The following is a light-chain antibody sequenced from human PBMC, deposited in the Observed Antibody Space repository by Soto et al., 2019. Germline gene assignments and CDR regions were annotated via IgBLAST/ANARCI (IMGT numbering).Light chain of an antibody. CDR3: SSYTSSSTLG. CDR1: SSDVGGYDH. V-gene: IGLV2-14*03. Sequence: QSVLTQPASVSGSPGQSITISCTGASSDVGGYDHVSWYQQHPGKVPRLLIYDVSSRPSGVSNRFSGSKSGNTASLTISGLQAEDEADYYCSSYTSSSTLGFGNGTKVTVL. CDR2: DVS. J-gene: IGLJ1*01.